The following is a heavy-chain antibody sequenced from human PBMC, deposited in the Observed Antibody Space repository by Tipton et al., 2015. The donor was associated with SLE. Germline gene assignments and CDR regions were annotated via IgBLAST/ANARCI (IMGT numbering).Heavy chain of an antibody. V-gene: IGHV4-61*10. Sequence: TLSLTCNVSGYSITSLSDHWSWLRQTAGKGLEWLGYIYYSGSTNYNPSLKSRVTIPIDTSKNQFSLKLSSVTAADTAVYYCARRRGSSWYEDYFDYWGQGTLVTVSS. J-gene: IGHJ4*02. CDR2: IYYSGST. CDR1: GYSITSLSDH. D-gene: IGHD6-13*01. CDR3: ARRRGSSWYEDYFDY.